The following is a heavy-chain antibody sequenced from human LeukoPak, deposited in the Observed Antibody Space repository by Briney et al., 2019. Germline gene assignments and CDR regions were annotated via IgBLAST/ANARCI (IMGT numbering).Heavy chain of an antibody. CDR3: AKTRPLDSSSWSHGDY. V-gene: IGHV3-23*01. J-gene: IGHJ4*02. CDR1: GFTFSSYA. D-gene: IGHD6-13*01. CDR2: ISGSDDST. Sequence: GGSLRLSCAASGFTFSSYAMSWVRQAPGKGLEWVSAISGSDDSTYYGDSVKGRFTISRDNSKNTLYLQMNSLRAEDTAVYYCAKTRPLDSSSWSHGDYWGQGTLVTVSS.